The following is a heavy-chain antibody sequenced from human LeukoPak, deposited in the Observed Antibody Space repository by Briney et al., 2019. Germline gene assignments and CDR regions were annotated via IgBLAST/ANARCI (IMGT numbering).Heavy chain of an antibody. CDR3: ARVVGPTLGRVYDVSDFSYMDV. V-gene: IGHV1-46*01. J-gene: IGHJ6*03. D-gene: IGHD2/OR15-2a*01. CDR1: GYTFTSYY. CDR2: INPSGGST. Sequence: ASVKVSCKASGYTFTSYYMHWVRQAPGQGLEWMGIINPSGGSTSYAQKFQGRVTITADESTTTAFLELRSLRSDDTAVYYCARVVGPTLGRVYDVSDFSYMDVWGKGTTVTVSS.